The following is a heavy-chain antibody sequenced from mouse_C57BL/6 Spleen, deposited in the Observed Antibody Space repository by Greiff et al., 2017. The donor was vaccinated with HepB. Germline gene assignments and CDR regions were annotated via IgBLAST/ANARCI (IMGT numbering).Heavy chain of an antibody. CDR2: IDPSDSYT. D-gene: IGHD4-1*02. CDR1: GYTFTSYW. J-gene: IGHJ1*03. CDR3: ARCQLGRWYFDV. Sequence: KQPGAELVMPGASVKLSCQASGYTFTSYWMHWVKQRPGQGLEWIGEIDPSDSYTNYNQKFKGKSTLTVDKSSSTAYMQLSSLTSEDSAVYYCARCQLGRWYFDVWGTGTTVTVSS. V-gene: IGHV1-69*01.